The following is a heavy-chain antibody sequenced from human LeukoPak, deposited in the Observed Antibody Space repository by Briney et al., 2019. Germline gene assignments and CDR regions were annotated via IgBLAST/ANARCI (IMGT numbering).Heavy chain of an antibody. CDR2: ISYDGSNK. Sequence: GGSLRLSCAASGFTFSSYAMHWVRQAPGKGLEWVAVISYDGSNKYYADSVKGRFTISRDNSKNTLYLQMNSLRAEDTAVYYCAKGHDYGGKTHYYYYGMDVWGQGTTVTVSS. CDR1: GFTFSSYA. CDR3: AKGHDYGGKTHYYYYGMDV. V-gene: IGHV3-30-3*01. D-gene: IGHD4-23*01. J-gene: IGHJ6*02.